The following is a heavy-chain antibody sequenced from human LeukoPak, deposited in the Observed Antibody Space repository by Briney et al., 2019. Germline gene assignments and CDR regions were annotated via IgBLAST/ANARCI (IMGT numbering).Heavy chain of an antibody. V-gene: IGHV4-34*01. D-gene: IGHD6-19*01. CDR3: ARVLEGSSGQHWYFDL. CDR2: INHSGST. Sequence: SQTLSLTCAVYGGSFSGYYWSWIRQPPGKGLEWIGEINHSGSTNYNPSLKSRVTISVDTSKNQFSLRLSSVTAADTAVYYCARVLEGSSGQHWYFDLWGRGTLVTVSS. J-gene: IGHJ2*01. CDR1: GGSFSGYY.